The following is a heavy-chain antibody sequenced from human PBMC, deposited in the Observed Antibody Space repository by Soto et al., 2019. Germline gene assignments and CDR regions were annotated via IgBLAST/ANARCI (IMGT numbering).Heavy chain of an antibody. Sequence: QVQLVQSGAEVKKPGSSVKVSCKASGGTFSSYTISWVRQAPGQGLEWMGRIIPILGIANYAQKFQGRVTITADKSTSTAYMELSSLRSEDTAVYYCARDLNLPHYYDSSANNGGMDVWGQGTTVTVSS. D-gene: IGHD3-22*01. CDR1: GGTFSSYT. J-gene: IGHJ6*02. CDR2: IIPILGIA. CDR3: ARDLNLPHYYDSSANNGGMDV. V-gene: IGHV1-69*08.